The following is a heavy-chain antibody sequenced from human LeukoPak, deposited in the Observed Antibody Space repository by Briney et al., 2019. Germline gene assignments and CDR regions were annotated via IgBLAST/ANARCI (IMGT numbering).Heavy chain of an antibody. Sequence: SETLSLTCTVSGASISSSSYYGVWMRQPQGMGLEWIRCIYDSRNSYYNPSLKSRITTSLDTSKNQFSLNLRSVTAADTAVYYCARGRGDYHDSSGYFDYWGQGTLVTVSS. D-gene: IGHD3-22*01. J-gene: IGHJ4*02. V-gene: IGHV4-39*07. CDR2: IYDSRNS. CDR3: ARGRGDYHDSSGYFDY. CDR1: GASISSSSYY.